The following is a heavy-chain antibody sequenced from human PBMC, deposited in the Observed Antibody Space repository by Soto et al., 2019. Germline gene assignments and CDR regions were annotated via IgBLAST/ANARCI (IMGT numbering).Heavy chain of an antibody. CDR3: ARNQDTAMVDDAFDI. V-gene: IGHV3-53*01. Sequence: GGSLRLSCAASGFTVSSNYMSWVRQAPGKGLEWVSVIYSGGSTYYADSVKGRFTISRDNSKNTLYLQMNSLRAEDTAVYYCARNQDTAMVDDAFDIWGQGTMVTVSS. J-gene: IGHJ3*02. CDR1: GFTVSSNY. CDR2: IYSGGST. D-gene: IGHD5-18*01.